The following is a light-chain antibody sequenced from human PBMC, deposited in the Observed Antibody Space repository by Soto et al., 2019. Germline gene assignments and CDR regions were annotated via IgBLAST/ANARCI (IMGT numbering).Light chain of an antibody. CDR2: NNN. V-gene: IGLV1-44*01. Sequence: QSVLTQPPSASGTPGQRVTISCSGSSSNIGNNSVNWYQQLPGTAPKLLMYNNNQRPSGVPDRFSGSKSGTSASLAISGLQSEDETDYYCAAWDDSLNGVIFGGGTKLTVL. J-gene: IGLJ2*01. CDR3: AAWDDSLNGVI. CDR1: SSNIGNNS.